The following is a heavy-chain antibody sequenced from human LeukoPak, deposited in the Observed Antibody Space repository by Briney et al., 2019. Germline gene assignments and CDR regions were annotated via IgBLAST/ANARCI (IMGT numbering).Heavy chain of an antibody. J-gene: IGHJ4*02. CDR1: GFTFSSYW. Sequence: GGSLRLSCAASGFTFSSYWMSWVRQAPGKGLEWVANIKQDGSEKYYVDSVKGRFTISRDNAKNSLYLQMNSLRAEDTAVYNCARARIFGVVPYFDYWGQGTLVTVSS. D-gene: IGHD3-3*01. CDR2: IKQDGSEK. V-gene: IGHV3-7*01. CDR3: ARARIFGVVPYFDY.